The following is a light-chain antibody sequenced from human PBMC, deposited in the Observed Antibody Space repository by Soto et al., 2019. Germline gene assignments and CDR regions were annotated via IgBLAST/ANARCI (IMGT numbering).Light chain of an antibody. Sequence: DIQMTQSPSTLSASVGDRVTITCRASQSISSWLAWYQRKPGKAPKLLIYDASSLQSGVPSKFSGSGSGTEFTLTISSLQPDDSATYFCQQYNSYSFAFGPGTKVDIK. V-gene: IGKV1-5*01. CDR2: DAS. CDR3: QQYNSYSFA. CDR1: QSISSW. J-gene: IGKJ3*01.